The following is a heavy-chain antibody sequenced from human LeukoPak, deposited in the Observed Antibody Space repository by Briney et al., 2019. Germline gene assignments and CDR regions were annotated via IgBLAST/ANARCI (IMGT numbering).Heavy chain of an antibody. Sequence: SETLSLTCTVSGGSISSGGYYWSWIRQHPGKGLEWIGYIYYSGSTYYNPSLKSRVTISVDTSKNQFSLKLSSVTAADTAVYYCARLAADKAETRYSYGLFDYWGQGTLVTVSS. CDR3: ARLAADKAETRYSYGLFDY. D-gene: IGHD5-18*01. J-gene: IGHJ4*02. CDR1: GGSISSGGYY. CDR2: IYYSGST. V-gene: IGHV4-31*03.